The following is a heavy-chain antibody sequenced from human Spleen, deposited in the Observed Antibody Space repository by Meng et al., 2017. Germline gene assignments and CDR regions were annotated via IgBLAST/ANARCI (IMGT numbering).Heavy chain of an antibody. V-gene: IGHV4-31*03. CDR2: IYYSGST. CDR1: GGSISSGGYY. CDR3: ARDRTYYYGSGDWYFDL. Sequence: QVQRQESGPGLVKPSQTLSLTCTVSGGSISSGGYYWSWIRQHPGKGLEWIGYIYYSGSTYYNPSLKSRVTISVDTSKNQFSLKLSSVTAADTAVYYCARDRTYYYGSGDWYFDLWGRGTLVTVSS. J-gene: IGHJ2*01. D-gene: IGHD3-10*01.